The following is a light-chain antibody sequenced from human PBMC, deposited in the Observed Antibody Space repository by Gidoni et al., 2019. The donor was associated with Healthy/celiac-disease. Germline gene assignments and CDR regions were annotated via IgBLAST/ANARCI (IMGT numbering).Light chain of an antibody. CDR2: AAS. J-gene: IGKJ1*01. Sequence: AIQMTQSPSSLSASVGDRVTIHCRASQGIRNDLGWYQQKPGKAPKLLIYAASSLQSGVPSRFSGSGSGTDFTLTISSLQPEDFATYYCLQDYNYPWTFXXXTKVEIK. CDR3: LQDYNYPWT. V-gene: IGKV1-6*01. CDR1: QGIRND.